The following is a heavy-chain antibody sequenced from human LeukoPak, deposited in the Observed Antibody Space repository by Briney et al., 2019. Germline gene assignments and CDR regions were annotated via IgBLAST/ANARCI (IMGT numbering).Heavy chain of an antibody. CDR1: GYTLTGYY. CDR2: MNPNSGGT. J-gene: IGHJ5*02. CDR3: ARDKLGLGELSLYDQ. Sequence: ASVKVSCKASGYTLTGYYMHWVRQAPGQGLEWMGWMNPNSGGTKSAQKFQGRVTMTRDTSISTAYMELSRLTSDDTVMYYCARDKLGLGELSLYDQWGQGTLVTVSS. D-gene: IGHD3-16*02. V-gene: IGHV1-2*02.